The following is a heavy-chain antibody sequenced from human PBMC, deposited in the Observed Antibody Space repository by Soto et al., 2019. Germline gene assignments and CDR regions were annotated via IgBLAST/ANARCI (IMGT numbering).Heavy chain of an antibody. CDR3: AKDIASAVGVSLSDY. CDR2: VKRDGSEA. D-gene: IGHD3-16*01. V-gene: IGHV3-7*03. Sequence: EVQLVDSGGGLVQPGGSLRLSCAASGFTFNNYWMSWVRQAPGQGPEWVANVKRDGSEAYYVDSVKGRFTISRDNSKNTRYLQMNSLRAEDTAVYYCAKDIASAVGVSLSDYWGQGTLVTVSS. CDR1: GFTFNNYW. J-gene: IGHJ4*02.